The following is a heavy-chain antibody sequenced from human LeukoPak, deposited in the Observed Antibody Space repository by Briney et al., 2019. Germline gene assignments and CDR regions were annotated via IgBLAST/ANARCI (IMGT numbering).Heavy chain of an antibody. J-gene: IGHJ5*02. CDR2: INPNSGGT. D-gene: IGHD1-26*01. Sequence: ASVKVSCKASGYTFTGYYMHWVRQAPGQGLEWMGWINPNSGGTNYAQKFQGRVTMTRDTSISTAYMELSRLRSDDTAVYYCAREPSDCVGPKVYNWFDPWGQGTLVTVSS. CDR3: AREPSDCVGPKVYNWFDP. CDR1: GYTFTGYY. V-gene: IGHV1-2*02.